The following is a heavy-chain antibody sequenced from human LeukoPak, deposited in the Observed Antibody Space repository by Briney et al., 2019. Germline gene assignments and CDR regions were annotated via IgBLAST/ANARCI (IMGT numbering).Heavy chain of an antibody. CDR1: GGTFSSYA. CDR2: IIPIFGTA. D-gene: IGHD3-9*01. CDR3: ARAQSVRYFDWPPPYYMDV. V-gene: IGHV1-69*06. J-gene: IGHJ6*03. Sequence: SVKVSCKASGGTFSSYAISWVRQAPGQGLEWMGGIIPIFGTANYAQKFQGRVTITADKSTSTVYMELSSLRSEDTAVYYCARAQSVRYFDWPPPYYMDVWGKGTTVTISS.